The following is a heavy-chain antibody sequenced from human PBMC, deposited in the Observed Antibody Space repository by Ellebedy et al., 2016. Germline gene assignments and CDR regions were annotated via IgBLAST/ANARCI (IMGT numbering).Heavy chain of an antibody. CDR2: MNPNSGNT. V-gene: IGHV1-8*02. Sequence: ASVKVSCXASGGTFSSYAISRVRQATGQGLEWMGWMNPNSGNTGYAQKFQGRVTMTRNTSISTAYMELSSLRSEDTAVYYCARGVLVGAAARESAYDIWGQGTMVTVSS. CDR3: ARGVLVGAAARESAYDI. CDR1: GGTFSSYA. D-gene: IGHD6-25*01. J-gene: IGHJ3*02.